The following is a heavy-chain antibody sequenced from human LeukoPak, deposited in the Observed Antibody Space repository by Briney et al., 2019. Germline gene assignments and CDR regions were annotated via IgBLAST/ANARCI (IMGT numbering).Heavy chain of an antibody. D-gene: IGHD6-19*01. CDR3: ARHGAERAVAGKGYNWFGP. V-gene: IGHV4-30-2*01. J-gene: IGHJ5*02. CDR2: IYQSGST. CDR1: GASISSGGGYS. Sequence: SQTLSLTCAVSGASISSGGGYSWNWIRQPPGKGLEWIGYIYQSGSTYYNLSLKSRVTISVDRSKNQFSLKLSSVTAADTAVYYCARHGAERAVAGKGYNWFGPWGQGTLVTVSS.